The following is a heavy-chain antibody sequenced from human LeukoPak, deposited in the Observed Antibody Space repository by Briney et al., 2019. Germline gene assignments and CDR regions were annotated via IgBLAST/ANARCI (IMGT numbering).Heavy chain of an antibody. CDR2: IYTSGST. V-gene: IGHV4-4*09. D-gene: IGHD2-8*01. CDR3: ARHPTLSYMDV. J-gene: IGHJ6*03. CDR1: GGSISSYY. Sequence: SEPLSLPCIASGGSISSYYWSWIRQPPGKGLEWIGYIYTSGSTNYNPSLKSRVTISVDTSKNQFSLKLSSVTAADTAVYYCARHPTLSYMDVWGKGTTVTVSS.